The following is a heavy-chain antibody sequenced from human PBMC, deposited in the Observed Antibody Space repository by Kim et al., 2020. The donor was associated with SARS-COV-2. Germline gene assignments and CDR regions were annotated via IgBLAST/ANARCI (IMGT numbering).Heavy chain of an antibody. J-gene: IGHJ4*02. V-gene: IGHV4-59*09. Sequence: YNPSLKSRVTISVATSKNQVSLRLSSVTAADTAGYYCARGYCSGGSCQDYWGQGTLVTVSS. CDR3: ARGYCSGGSCQDY. D-gene: IGHD2-15*01.